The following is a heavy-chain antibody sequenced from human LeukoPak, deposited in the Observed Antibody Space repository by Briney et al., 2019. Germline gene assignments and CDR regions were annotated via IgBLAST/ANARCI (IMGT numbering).Heavy chain of an antibody. D-gene: IGHD3-3*01. CDR2: ISTSSRYI. Sequence: GGSLRLSCAASGFTFSSYSMNCVRQAPGKGLGWVSSISTSSRYIYYADSLKGRFTISTDNAKNTLYLQMNSLRAEDTAVYYCARVGGLRFLEWLFCDYWGQGTLVTVSS. V-gene: IGHV3-21*01. J-gene: IGHJ4*02. CDR3: ARVGGLRFLEWLFCDY. CDR1: GFTFSSYS.